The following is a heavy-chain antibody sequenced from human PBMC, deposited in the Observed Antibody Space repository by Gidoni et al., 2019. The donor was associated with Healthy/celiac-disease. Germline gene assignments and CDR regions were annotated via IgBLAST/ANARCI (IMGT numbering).Heavy chain of an antibody. CDR3: ATSGSYGYDAFDI. J-gene: IGHJ3*02. Sequence: QVQLVESGGGVVQPGRSLRLSCAASGFTFSSYGMHWVRQAPGKGVGWVAVIWYDGSNKYYADSVKGRFTISRDNSKNTLYLQMNSLRAEDTAVYYCATSGSYGYDAFDIWGQGTMVTVSS. D-gene: IGHD1-26*01. V-gene: IGHV3-33*01. CDR1: GFTFSSYG. CDR2: IWYDGSNK.